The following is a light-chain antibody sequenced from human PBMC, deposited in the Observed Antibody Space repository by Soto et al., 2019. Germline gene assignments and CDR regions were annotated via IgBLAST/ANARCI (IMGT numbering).Light chain of an antibody. Sequence: EIVLTQSPGTLSLSPGERATLSCRASQNVGSNYLAWYQQKPGQAPRIIIFGASSRATGIPDRFSGSGSGTDFTLTISSLEPEDFAVYYCQQYGSSAISFGQGTRLEIK. V-gene: IGKV3-20*01. CDR1: QNVGSNY. CDR2: GAS. CDR3: QQYGSSAIS. J-gene: IGKJ5*01.